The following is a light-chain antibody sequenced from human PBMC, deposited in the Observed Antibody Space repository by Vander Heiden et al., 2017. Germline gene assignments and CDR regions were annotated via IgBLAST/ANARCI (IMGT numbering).Light chain of an antibody. CDR3: HQYVGAEP. V-gene: IGKV4-1*01. Sequence: DIVLTQSPGSLALSLGERATINCKSSQTVLNSANNKNYLAWFQHKPGQPPKLLLYWASTRESGVPDRFSGGGSGTDFTLTISGLQPEDVAVYYCHQYVGAEPFGQGTKVEIK. J-gene: IGKJ2*01. CDR1: QTVLNSANNKNY. CDR2: WAS.